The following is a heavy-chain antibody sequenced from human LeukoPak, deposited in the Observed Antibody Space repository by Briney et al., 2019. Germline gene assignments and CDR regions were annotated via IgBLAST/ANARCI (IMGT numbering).Heavy chain of an antibody. D-gene: IGHD3-10*01. J-gene: IGHJ5*02. CDR1: GYTFTSYD. CDR3: ARGPHGTGAYNWFDP. CDR2: MNPNSGNT. Sequence: ASVKVSCKASGYTFTSYDINWVRQATGLGLEWMGWMNPNSGNTGYAQKFQGRVTMTRNTSISTAYMELSSLRSEDTAVYYCARGPHGTGAYNWFDPWGQGTLVTVSS. V-gene: IGHV1-8*01.